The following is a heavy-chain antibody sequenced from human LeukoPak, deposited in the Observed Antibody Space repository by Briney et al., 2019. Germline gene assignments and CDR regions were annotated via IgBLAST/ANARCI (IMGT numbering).Heavy chain of an antibody. CDR1: GGSVSSSSYY. D-gene: IGHD3-9*01. CDR2: IYYSGST. CDR3: ARHGPDATYYDILTGYPPYYYYGMDV. J-gene: IGHJ6*02. V-gene: IGHV4-39*01. Sequence: SETLSLTCTVSGGSVSSSSYYRGWLRQPPGKGLEWLGSIYYSGSTYYNPSRKSRVTLSVDTSKNQFSLKLSSVTAADTAVYYWARHGPDATYYDILTGYPPYYYYGMDVWGQGTTVPVSS.